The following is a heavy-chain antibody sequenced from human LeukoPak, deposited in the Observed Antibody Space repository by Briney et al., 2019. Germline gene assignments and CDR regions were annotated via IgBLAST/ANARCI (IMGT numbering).Heavy chain of an antibody. CDR2: ISDRGSTT. V-gene: IGHV3-23*01. J-gene: IGHJ4*02. D-gene: IGHD3-22*01. CDR3: AKRGVVIRVILVGFHKEAYYFDS. Sequence: GGSLRLSCAVSGITLSNYGMSWVRQAPGKRLEWVAGISDRGSTTNYADSVKGRFTISTDHTKNTMYLQMNSMGAEDTAVYFCAKRGVVIRVILVGFHKEAYYFDSWGQGALVTVSS. CDR1: GITLSNYG.